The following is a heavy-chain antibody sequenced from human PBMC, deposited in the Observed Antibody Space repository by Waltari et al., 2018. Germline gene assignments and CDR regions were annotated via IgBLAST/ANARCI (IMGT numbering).Heavy chain of an antibody. V-gene: IGHV3-7*01. CDR3: ARAYD. CDR2: RKQDGSEK. Sequence: EVQLVQSGAEVKKPGGSLRLSCAASGFTFSSNWVSWVRQAPGKGPEWVASRKQDGSEKYYVDSVKGRFTISRDNARGSLYLQMNSLRADDTAIYYCARAYDWGQGTLVTVSS. D-gene: IGHD3-16*01. J-gene: IGHJ4*02. CDR1: GFTFSSNW.